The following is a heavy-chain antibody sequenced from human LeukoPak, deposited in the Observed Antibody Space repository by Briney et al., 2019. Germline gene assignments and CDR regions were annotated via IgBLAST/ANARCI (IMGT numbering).Heavy chain of an antibody. CDR3: ARGDGGNQGHFQD. J-gene: IGHJ1*01. CDR2: INQGGNA. V-gene: IGHV3-7*04. D-gene: IGHD4-23*01. CDR1: GFTLSNFW. Sequence: GGSLRLSCVASGFTLSNFWMHWGRQGPGKGLEWVANINQGGNAVKGRFTIPKANAQNSLILHLNSLRADETAVYYCARGDGGNQGHFQDWGQGTLVSVSS.